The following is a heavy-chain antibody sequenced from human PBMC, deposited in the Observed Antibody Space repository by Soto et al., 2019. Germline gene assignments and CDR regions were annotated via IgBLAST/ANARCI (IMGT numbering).Heavy chain of an antibody. D-gene: IGHD2-2*01. V-gene: IGHV1-18*04. Sequence: QVQLVQSGAEVKKPGASVKVSCKASGYDFSSYGISWVRQAPGQGLEWMGWISASNGNRDYAQQFQGRVTMTLDTSRTTAYMELRSLRSDDTAVYYCVREPQRNDYWGQGTLVNVSS. CDR1: GYDFSSYG. J-gene: IGHJ4*02. CDR2: ISASNGNR. CDR3: VREPQRNDY.